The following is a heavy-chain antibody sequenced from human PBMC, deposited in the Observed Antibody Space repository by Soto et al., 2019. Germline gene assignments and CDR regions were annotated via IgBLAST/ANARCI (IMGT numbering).Heavy chain of an antibody. V-gene: IGHV1-8*01. CDR1: GYTFTSYD. Sequence: QVQLVQSGAEVKKPGASVKVSCKASGYTFTSYDINWVRQATGQGLEWMGWMNCDSGNTGFAPNFQGRVSMTRDSSSNTAYMELSSLRCDDTAIYYCARGETFDPWGQGTLVTVSS. J-gene: IGHJ5*02. CDR2: MNCDSGNT. CDR3: ARGETFDP.